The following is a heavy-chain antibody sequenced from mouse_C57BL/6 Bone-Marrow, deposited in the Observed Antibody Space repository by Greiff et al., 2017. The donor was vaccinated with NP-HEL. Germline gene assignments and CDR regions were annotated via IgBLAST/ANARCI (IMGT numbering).Heavy chain of an antibody. CDR1: GYTFTSYW. CDR3: ARCTTSRNFDV. D-gene: IGHD1-1*01. J-gene: IGHJ1*03. V-gene: IGHV1-7*01. Sequence: VMLVESGAELAKPGASVKLSCKASGYTFTSYWMHWVKQRPGQGLEWIGYINPSSGYTKYNQKFKDKATLTADKSSSTAYMQLSSLTYEDSAVYYCARCTTSRNFDVWGTGTTVTVSS. CDR2: INPSSGYT.